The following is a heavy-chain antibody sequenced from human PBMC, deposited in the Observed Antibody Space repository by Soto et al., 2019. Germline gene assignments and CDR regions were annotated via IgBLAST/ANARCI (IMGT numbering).Heavy chain of an antibody. CDR1: GGSISSYY. V-gene: IGHV4-59*01. Sequence: PSETLSLTCTASGGSISSYYWSWIRQPPGKGLEWIGYIYYSGSTNYNPSLKSRVTISVDTSKNQFSLKLSSVTAADTAVYYCARARGYDILTGYGGYFDYWGQGTLVTVSS. J-gene: IGHJ4*02. D-gene: IGHD3-9*01. CDR3: ARARGYDILTGYGGYFDY. CDR2: IYYSGST.